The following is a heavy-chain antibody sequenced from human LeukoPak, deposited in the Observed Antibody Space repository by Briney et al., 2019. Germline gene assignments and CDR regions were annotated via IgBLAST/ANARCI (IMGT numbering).Heavy chain of an antibody. CDR3: ARGGSYGGYHSY. J-gene: IGHJ4*02. D-gene: IGHD4-23*01. V-gene: IGHV3-53*01. CDR1: GFTVSSNY. CDR2: IYSGGST. Sequence: GGSLRLSCAASGFTVSSNYMSWVRHAPGKGLEWVSVIYSGGSTYYADSVKRQFHISIHNSKTTVYVQMNSLGDDDTAMSYCARGGSYGGYHSYWGQGTLVTVSS.